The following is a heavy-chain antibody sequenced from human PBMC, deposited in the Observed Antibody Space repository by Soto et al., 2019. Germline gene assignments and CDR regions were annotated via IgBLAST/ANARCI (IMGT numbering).Heavy chain of an antibody. CDR1: GGSFSTYY. V-gene: IGHV4-34*01. D-gene: IGHD3-22*01. CDR3: ARGVFYDTSAL. J-gene: IGHJ4*02. CDR2: INHSGST. Sequence: SETLSLTCAVSGGSFSTYYWSWIRQPPGKGLEWIGEINHSGSTNYNPSLKSRVTISIDTSKNQFSLKLSSVTAADTAVYYCARGVFYDTSALWGQGTLVTVSS.